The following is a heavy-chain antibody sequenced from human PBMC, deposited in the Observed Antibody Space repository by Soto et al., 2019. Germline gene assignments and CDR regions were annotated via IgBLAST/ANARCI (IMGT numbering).Heavy chain of an antibody. Sequence: SETLSLTCAVYGGSFSGYYWSWIRQPPGKGLEWIGEINHSGSTNYNPSLKSRVTISVDTTKNQFSLKLSSVTAADTAVYYCARSPSYYDFWSGYGRATGYYFDYWGQGTLVTVSS. CDR2: INHSGST. D-gene: IGHD3-3*01. CDR1: GGSFSGYY. V-gene: IGHV4-34*01. CDR3: ARSPSYYDFWSGYGRATGYYFDY. J-gene: IGHJ4*01.